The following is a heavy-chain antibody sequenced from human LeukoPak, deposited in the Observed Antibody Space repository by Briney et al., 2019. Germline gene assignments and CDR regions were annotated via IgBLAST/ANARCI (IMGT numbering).Heavy chain of an antibody. V-gene: IGHV3-23*01. CDR3: AKPIGVGELYFPNWFDP. D-gene: IGHD3-10*01. CDR1: GFTFSSYG. J-gene: IGHJ5*02. Sequence: PGGTLRLSCAASGFTFSSYGMSWVRQAPGKGLEWVSAISGSGGSTYYADSVKGRFTISRDNSKNTLYLQMNSLRAEDTAVYYCAKPIGVGELYFPNWFDPWGQGTLVTVSS. CDR2: ISGSGGST.